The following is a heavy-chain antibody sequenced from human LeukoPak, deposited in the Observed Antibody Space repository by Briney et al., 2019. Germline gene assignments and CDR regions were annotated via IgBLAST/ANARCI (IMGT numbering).Heavy chain of an antibody. CDR2: INHNGNVN. D-gene: IGHD3-16*01. CDR3: ARGGGLDV. V-gene: IGHV3-7*03. CDR1: GFTFSSYW. Sequence: GGSLSLSCAASGFTFSSYWMNWARQAPGKGLEWVASINHNGNVNYYVDSVKGRFTISRDNAKNSLYLQMSNLRAEDTAVYFCARGGGLDVWGQGATVTVSS. J-gene: IGHJ6*02.